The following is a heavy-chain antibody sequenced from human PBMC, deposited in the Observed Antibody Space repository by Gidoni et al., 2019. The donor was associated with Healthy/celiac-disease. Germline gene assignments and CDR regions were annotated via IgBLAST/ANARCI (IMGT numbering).Heavy chain of an antibody. CDR3: AKDSSTQINGYMDHYYMDV. J-gene: IGHJ6*03. D-gene: IGHD5-18*01. Sequence: EVQLVESGGGLVQPGRSLRLSCAASGFTFDDYAMHWVRQAPGKGLEWVSGISWNSGSIGYADSVKGRFTISRDNAKNSLYLQMNSLRAEDTALYYCAKDSSTQINGYMDHYYMDVWGRGTTVTVSS. V-gene: IGHV3-9*01. CDR2: ISWNSGSI. CDR1: GFTFDDYA.